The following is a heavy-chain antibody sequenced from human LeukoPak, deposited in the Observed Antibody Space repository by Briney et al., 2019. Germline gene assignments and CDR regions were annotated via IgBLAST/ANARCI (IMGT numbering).Heavy chain of an antibody. CDR2: MNSDGRST. CDR1: GFTFSSYW. J-gene: IGHJ5*02. CDR3: ARRYCSSTRWVNWFDP. Sequence: GGSLRLSCAASGFTFSSYWMHWVRQAPGKGLVWFSPMNSDGRSTSYSDSVKGRFTISRDNAKNTLYLQMNSLRAEDTAVYYCARRYCSSTRWVNWFDPWGQGTLVPVSS. V-gene: IGHV3-74*01. D-gene: IGHD2-2*01.